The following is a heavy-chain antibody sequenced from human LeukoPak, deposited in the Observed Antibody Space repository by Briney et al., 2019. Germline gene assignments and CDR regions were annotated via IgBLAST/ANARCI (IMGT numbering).Heavy chain of an antibody. J-gene: IGHJ3*02. D-gene: IGHD3-22*01. V-gene: IGHV3-23*01. CDR1: GFTFSSYA. CDR2: ISGSVGST. Sequence: AGGSLRLSCAASGFTFSSYAMSWVRQAPGKGLEWISGISGSVGSTYYADSVKGRFTISRDNSKNTLYLQMNSLRVEDTAVYYCANDDYYDSSGQLDAFDIWGQGTMVTVSS. CDR3: ANDDYYDSSGQLDAFDI.